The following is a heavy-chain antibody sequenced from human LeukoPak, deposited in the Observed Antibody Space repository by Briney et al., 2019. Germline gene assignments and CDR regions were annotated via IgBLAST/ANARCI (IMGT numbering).Heavy chain of an antibody. V-gene: IGHV4-34*01. CDR1: GESFSGYY. J-gene: IGHJ3*02. CDR3: ASPRSYYGSGRHAFDI. Sequence: SETLSLTCAVYGESFSGYYWSWIRQPPGKGLEWIGEINHSGSTNYNPSLKSRVTISVDTSKNQFSLKLSSVTAADTAVYYCASPRSYYGSGRHAFDIWGQGTMVTVSS. D-gene: IGHD3-10*01. CDR2: INHSGST.